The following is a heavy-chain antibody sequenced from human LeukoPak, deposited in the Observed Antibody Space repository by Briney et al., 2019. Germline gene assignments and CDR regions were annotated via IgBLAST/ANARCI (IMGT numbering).Heavy chain of an antibody. Sequence: GGSLRLSCVASGFTFSSHLMHWVRQAPGKGLVWVSRISSDGTYTNYADSVRGRFTISRDNSKNTLYLQMDSLRVEDTAVYYCGGYSSLDHWGQGTLVTVSS. D-gene: IGHD3-22*01. J-gene: IGHJ4*02. CDR1: GFTFSSHL. CDR3: GGYSSLDH. V-gene: IGHV3-74*01. CDR2: ISSDGTYT.